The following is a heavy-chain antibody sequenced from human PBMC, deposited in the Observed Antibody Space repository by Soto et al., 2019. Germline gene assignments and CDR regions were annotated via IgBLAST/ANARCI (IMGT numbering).Heavy chain of an antibody. Sequence: SETLSLTCPVSCGSIISTHWWAWVRQSPGKGLEWIGEIYHNGTTTYNPSLKSRLTTSVDTSKNHFSLSLTPVTVRDTATYFCARGPQYWGPGKLVTVSS. V-gene: IGHV4-4*02. J-gene: IGHJ4*02. CDR3: ARGPQY. CDR1: CGSIISTHW. CDR2: IYHNGTT.